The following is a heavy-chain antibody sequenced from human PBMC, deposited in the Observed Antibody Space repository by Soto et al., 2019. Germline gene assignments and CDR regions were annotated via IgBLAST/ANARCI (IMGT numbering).Heavy chain of an antibody. D-gene: IGHD2-15*01. CDR1: GGSVSSGSYY. V-gene: IGHV4-61*01. Sequence: SETLSLTCTVSGGSVSSGSYYWGWIRQPPGKGLEWIGYIYYSGSTNYNPSLKSRVTISVDTSKNQFSLKLSSVTAADTAVYYCARGGYCSGGSCYYDAFDIWGQGTMVTVSS. CDR3: ARGGYCSGGSCYYDAFDI. J-gene: IGHJ3*02. CDR2: IYYSGST.